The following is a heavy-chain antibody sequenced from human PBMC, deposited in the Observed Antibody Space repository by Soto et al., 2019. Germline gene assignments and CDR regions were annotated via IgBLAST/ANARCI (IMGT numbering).Heavy chain of an antibody. CDR3: TRGRPMYNWTS. J-gene: IGHJ5*02. V-gene: IGHV4-59*01. CDR1: GGSINSDY. Sequence: SETLSLTCTVSGGSINSDYWSWIRQSPGKGLEWIGYVFFSGSTNYNHSFTSRVTISVDTSKNQIYLRVTSVTAADTAVYYCTRGRPMYNWTSWGQGTLVTVSS. D-gene: IGHD1-20*01. CDR2: VFFSGST.